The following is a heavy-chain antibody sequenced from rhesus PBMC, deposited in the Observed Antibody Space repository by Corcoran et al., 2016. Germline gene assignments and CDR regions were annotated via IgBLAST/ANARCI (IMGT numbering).Heavy chain of an antibody. D-gene: IGHD2-15*01. CDR1: GGSISGGYD. Sequence: QVQLQESGPGLVKPSETLSLTCAVSGGSISGGYDWRWIRKPPGKGLEWIGYIYGSSGSTNYNPSLKNRVTISKDTSKNHFSLKLSSVTAADTAVYYCARYSRGYFDYWGQGVLVTVSS. V-gene: IGHV4-76*01. J-gene: IGHJ4*01. CDR3: ARYSRGYFDY. CDR2: IYGSSGST.